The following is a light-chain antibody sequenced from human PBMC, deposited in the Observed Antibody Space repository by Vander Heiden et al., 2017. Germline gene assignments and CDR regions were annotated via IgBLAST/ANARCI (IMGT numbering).Light chain of an antibody. CDR1: SSDVGAYNY. Sequence: QSALTQPRSVSGSPGHSVTISCTGTSSDVGAYNYVSWYQHHPGKAPKLVIYEVAERPSGVPDRFSGSKSGNMASLTISGLQAEDEGDYYCCSYTGRYSVIFGGGTKLAVL. J-gene: IGLJ2*01. CDR2: EVA. CDR3: CSYTGRYSVI. V-gene: IGLV2-11*01.